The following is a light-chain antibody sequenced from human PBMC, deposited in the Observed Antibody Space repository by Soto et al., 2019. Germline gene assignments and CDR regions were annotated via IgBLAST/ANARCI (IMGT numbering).Light chain of an antibody. J-gene: IGKJ1*01. CDR2: GAS. Sequence: EIVMTQSPATLSVSPGERATLSCRASQSVSSNLAWYQQKPGQAPRLLIYGASTRATGIPARFSGGGSGTEFTLTIRSMQSEDFAVYYCQQYNNWPQTFGQGTKVEIK. CDR3: QQYNNWPQT. CDR1: QSVSSN. V-gene: IGKV3-15*01.